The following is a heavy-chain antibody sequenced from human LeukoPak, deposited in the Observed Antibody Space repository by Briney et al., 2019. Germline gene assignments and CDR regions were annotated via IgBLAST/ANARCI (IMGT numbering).Heavy chain of an antibody. J-gene: IGHJ4*02. Sequence: GGSLRLSCAASGFTFSSYGMHWVRQAPGKGLEWVPVISYDGSNKYYADSVKGRFTISRDNSKNTLYLQMNSLRAEDTAVYYCARDRPITMVRGEFDYWGQGTLVTVSS. CDR3: ARDRPITMVRGEFDY. D-gene: IGHD3-10*01. CDR1: GFTFSSYG. CDR2: ISYDGSNK. V-gene: IGHV3-30*03.